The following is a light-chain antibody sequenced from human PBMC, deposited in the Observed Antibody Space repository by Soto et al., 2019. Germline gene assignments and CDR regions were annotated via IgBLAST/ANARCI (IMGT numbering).Light chain of an antibody. CDR3: QQRTNWPSST. J-gene: IGKJ5*01. V-gene: IGKV3-11*01. CDR2: DAS. CDR1: QSVNSY. Sequence: EIVLTQSPATLSLSPGERVTLSCRASQSVNSYLAWYQQKPGQAPRLLISDASNRATGVPGRFSGSGSGTDFTLTISSLEPEDFAIYYCQQRTNWPSSTFGQGTRLEIK.